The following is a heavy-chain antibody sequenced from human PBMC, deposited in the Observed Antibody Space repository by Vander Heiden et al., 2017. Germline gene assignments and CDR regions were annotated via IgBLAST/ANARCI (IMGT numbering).Heavy chain of an antibody. CDR1: GFTFSSCG. V-gene: IGHV3-21*02. CDR3: ARDRAGTNYFQH. D-gene: IGHD3-10*01. J-gene: IGHJ1*01. Sequence: DVELVESGGCPVSPGGSLRLSCSASGFTFSSCGMNWVRQAPGKGLEWVSSISRTGNYIYYADSVKGRFTISRDNAKNSVFLQMNSLRAEDTAVYYCARDRAGTNYFQHWGQGTLITVS. CDR2: ISRTGNYI.